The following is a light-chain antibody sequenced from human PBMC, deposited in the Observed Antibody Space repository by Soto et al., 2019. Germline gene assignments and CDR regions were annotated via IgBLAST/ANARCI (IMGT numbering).Light chain of an antibody. CDR3: QQYGSSTYT. Sequence: EIVLTQSPATLSLSPGERATLSCRASQSVHNYLAWYQQKPGQAPRLLIYGASRRATGIPDRFSGSGSGTDFTLTISRLEPEDFAVYYCQQYGSSTYTFGQGTKVDIK. CDR1: QSVHNY. J-gene: IGKJ2*01. V-gene: IGKV3-20*01. CDR2: GAS.